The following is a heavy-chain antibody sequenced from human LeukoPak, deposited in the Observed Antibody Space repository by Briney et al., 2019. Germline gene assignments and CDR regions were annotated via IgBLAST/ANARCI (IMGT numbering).Heavy chain of an antibody. CDR3: AKRPGVAMAGILGGFFDF. V-gene: IGHV3-30*02. J-gene: IGHJ4*02. CDR2: IRYDGSNK. CDR1: GFTFSSYG. D-gene: IGHD6-19*01. Sequence: GGSLRLSCAASGFTFSSYGMHWVRQAPGKGLEWVAFIRYDGSNKYYADSVKGRFTISRDNSKNTLYLQMNSLRAEDTAVYYCAKRPGVAMAGILGGFFDFWGQGTLVTVSS.